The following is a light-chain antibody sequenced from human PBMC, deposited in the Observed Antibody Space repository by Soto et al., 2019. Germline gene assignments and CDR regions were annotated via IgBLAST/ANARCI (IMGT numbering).Light chain of an antibody. Sequence: QSALTQPASVSGSPGQSITISCTGTSSDVGRYNSVSWYQQYPGKAPKLMIHDVSNRPSGVSYRFSGSKSGNTASLSISGLQAEDEADYYCSSYTSTSRVVFGGGTKLTVL. J-gene: IGLJ2*01. CDR3: SSYTSTSRVV. V-gene: IGLV2-14*01. CDR1: SSDVGRYNS. CDR2: DVS.